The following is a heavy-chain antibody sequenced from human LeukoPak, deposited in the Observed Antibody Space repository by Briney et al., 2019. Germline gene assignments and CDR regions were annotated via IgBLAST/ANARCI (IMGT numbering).Heavy chain of an antibody. CDR2: INHSGST. CDR1: GGSFNDYY. Sequence: SETLSLTCVVYGGSFNDYYWSWVRQPPGKGLEWIGEINHSGSTNYNPSLKSRVTISVDTSKNQFPLRLSSVTAADTAVYYCARGSVIGSGYYDYWGQGTLVTVSS. J-gene: IGHJ4*02. V-gene: IGHV4-34*01. CDR3: ARGSVIGSGYYDY. D-gene: IGHD3-22*01.